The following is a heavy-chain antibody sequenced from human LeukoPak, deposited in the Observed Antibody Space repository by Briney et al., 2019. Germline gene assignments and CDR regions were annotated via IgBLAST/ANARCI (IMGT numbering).Heavy chain of an antibody. CDR2: TYYTGST. J-gene: IGHJ5*02. V-gene: IGHV4-59*08. D-gene: IGHD2-2*01. CDR3: ARSKAHLSTSWYGTWFDP. Sequence: PSETLSLTCTVSGGSISSYYWSWIRQPPGKGLEWIGYTYYTGSTNYNPSLKSRVTISVDTSKNQFSLKLSSVTAADTAVYYCARSKAHLSTSWYGTWFDPWGQGTLVTVSS. CDR1: GGSISSYY.